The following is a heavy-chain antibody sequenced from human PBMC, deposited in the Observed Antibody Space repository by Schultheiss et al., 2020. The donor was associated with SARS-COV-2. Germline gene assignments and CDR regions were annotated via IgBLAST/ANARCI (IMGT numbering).Heavy chain of an antibody. CDR1: GYTFTGYY. D-gene: IGHD1/OR15-1a*01. J-gene: IGHJ4*02. CDR2: INPNSGGT. Sequence: GESLKISCKASGYTFTGYYMHWVRQAPGQGLEWMGWINPNSGGTNYAQKFQGRVTMTRDTSISTAYMELSRLRSDDTAVYYCARRTGTTIDYWGQGTLVTVSS. V-gene: IGHV1-2*02. CDR3: ARRTGTTIDY.